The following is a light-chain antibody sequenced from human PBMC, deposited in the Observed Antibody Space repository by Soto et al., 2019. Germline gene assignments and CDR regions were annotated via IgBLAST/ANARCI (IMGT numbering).Light chain of an antibody. CDR2: GAS. CDR3: QQYNNWPIT. J-gene: IGKJ5*01. V-gene: IGKV3-15*01. CDR1: QSVSSN. Sequence: EIVMTQSPATLSVSPGERATLSCRASQSVSSNLAWYQQKPGQAPRLLIYGASTRATGIPARFSGSGSGTEFTLTISSLQSADVAVYYFQQYNNWPITFGQGTRLEIK.